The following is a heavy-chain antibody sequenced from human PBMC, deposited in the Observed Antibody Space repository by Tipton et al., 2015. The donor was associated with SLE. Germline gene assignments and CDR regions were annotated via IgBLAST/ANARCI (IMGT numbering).Heavy chain of an antibody. Sequence: SLRLSCAASGFTFSSYSMNWVRQAPGKGLEWVSYISSSSSTIYYADSVKGRFTISRDNAKNSLYLQMNSLRAEDTAVYYCAREAVAGTAEYFQHWGQGTLVTVSP. D-gene: IGHD6-19*01. V-gene: IGHV3-48*04. J-gene: IGHJ1*01. CDR2: ISSSSSTI. CDR1: GFTFSSYS. CDR3: AREAVAGTAEYFQH.